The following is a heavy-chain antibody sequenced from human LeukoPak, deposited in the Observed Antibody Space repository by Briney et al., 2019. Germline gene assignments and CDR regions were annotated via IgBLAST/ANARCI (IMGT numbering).Heavy chain of an antibody. Sequence: PGGSLRLSCAASGFTFSSYEMNWVRQAPGKGLEWISYISGSGSTIYYADSVKGRFTISRDNAKNSLYLQMNSLRAEDTALYYCAIRVDTAMVRDYWGQGTLVTVSS. CDR3: AIRVDTAMVRDY. J-gene: IGHJ4*02. V-gene: IGHV3-48*03. D-gene: IGHD5-18*01. CDR1: GFTFSSYE. CDR2: ISGSGSTI.